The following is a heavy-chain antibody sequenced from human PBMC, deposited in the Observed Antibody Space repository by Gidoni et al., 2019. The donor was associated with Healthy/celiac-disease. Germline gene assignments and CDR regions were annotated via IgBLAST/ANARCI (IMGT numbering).Heavy chain of an antibody. Sequence: EVQLVESGGGLVKPGRSLRLSGTAPGSPFGHYAMSWFRQGPGKGLEWVGFIRSKAYGGTTEYAASVKGRFTISRDDSKSIAYLQMNSLKTEDTAVYYCTRGSSSWYVPSSDYWGQGTLVTVSS. V-gene: IGHV3-49*05. CDR1: GSPFGHYA. D-gene: IGHD6-13*01. CDR3: TRGSSSWYVPSSDY. CDR2: IRSKAYGGTT. J-gene: IGHJ4*02.